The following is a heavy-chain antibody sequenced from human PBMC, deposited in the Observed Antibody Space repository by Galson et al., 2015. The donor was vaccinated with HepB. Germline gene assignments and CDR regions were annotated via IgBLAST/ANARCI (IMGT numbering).Heavy chain of an antibody. Sequence: SLRLSCAASGFIFSSYWMTWVRQSPGKGLEWVANIKQDGSQEFYVDSEKGRFTISRDNAKNSLYLQMNSLRADDTAVYYCARDCPPLIVATIQPSNWFDPWGQGTLVTVSS. J-gene: IGHJ5*02. CDR3: ARDCPPLIVATIQPSNWFDP. D-gene: IGHD5-12*01. V-gene: IGHV3-7*03. CDR2: IKQDGSQE. CDR1: GFIFSSYW.